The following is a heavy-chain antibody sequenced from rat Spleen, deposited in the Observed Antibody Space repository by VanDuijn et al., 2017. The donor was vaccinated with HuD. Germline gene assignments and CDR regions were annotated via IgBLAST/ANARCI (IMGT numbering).Heavy chain of an antibody. CDR3: ARHLREASGVMDV. Sequence: QVQLKESGPGLVQPSQTLSLTCTVSGFSLTSYHVHWVRQPPGKGLEWMGVMWSGGSTAYNSALKSRLSIRRDTSKRQVFLKMNSLQPEDTGTYYCARHLREASGVMDVWGQGASVTVSS. V-gene: IGHV2-32*01. CDR1: GFSLTSYH. D-gene: IGHD4-3*01. CDR2: MWSGGST. J-gene: IGHJ4*01.